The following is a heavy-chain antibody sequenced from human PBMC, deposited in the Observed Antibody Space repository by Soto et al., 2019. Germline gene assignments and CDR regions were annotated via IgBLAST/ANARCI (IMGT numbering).Heavy chain of an antibody. J-gene: IGHJ4*02. D-gene: IGHD3-9*01. V-gene: IGHV3-43*01. CDR1: GFSFDDYT. Sequence: GGSLRLSCAASGFSFDDYTMHWVRQGPGKGLEWVSLITWDGGSTYYADSVKGRFTISRDNSKNSLYLQMNSLRAEDTAVYYCARVFPTYYDIDWGQGTLVTVSS. CDR2: ITWDGGST. CDR3: ARVFPTYYDID.